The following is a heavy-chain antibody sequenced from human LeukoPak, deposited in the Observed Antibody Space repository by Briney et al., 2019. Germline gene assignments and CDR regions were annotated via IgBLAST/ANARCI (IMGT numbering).Heavy chain of an antibody. J-gene: IGHJ4*02. CDR2: INHSGST. D-gene: IGHD2-2*01. V-gene: IGHV4-34*01. CDR3: ARGLRYCSSTSCYAFDY. Sequence: SETLSLTCAVYGGSFSGYYWSWIRQPPGKGLEWIGEINHSGSTNYSPSLKSRVTISVDTSKNQFSLKLSSVTAADTAVYYCARGLRYCSSTSCYAFDYWGQGTLVTVSS. CDR1: GGSFSGYY.